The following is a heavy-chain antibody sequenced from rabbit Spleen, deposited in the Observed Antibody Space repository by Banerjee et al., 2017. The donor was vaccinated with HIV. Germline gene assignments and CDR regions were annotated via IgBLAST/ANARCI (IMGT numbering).Heavy chain of an antibody. CDR3: ARDSGTSFSSYGMDL. V-gene: IGHV1S45*01. CDR2: INAVTGRA. J-gene: IGHJ6*01. CDR1: GFSFSDKAV. D-gene: IGHD8-1*01. Sequence: QEQLLESGGGLVKPEGSLKLSCTASGFSFSDKAVMCWVRQAPGKGLEWIACINAVTGRAVYASWAKGRFTFSITSSTTVTLQVTSLTAADTATYFCARDSGTSFSSYGMDLWGPGTLVTVS.